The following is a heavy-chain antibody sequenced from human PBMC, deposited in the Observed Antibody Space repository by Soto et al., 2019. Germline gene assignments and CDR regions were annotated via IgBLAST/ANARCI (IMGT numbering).Heavy chain of an antibody. CDR1: GFPFSDHY. Sequence: PGGSLRLSCAALGFPFSDHYMDWVRQAPGKGLEWVGRIRNKANSYTTEYAASVKGRFTISRDDSKNLLFLQMFSLKTEDTAVYCCSRAGILTTPYYFDYWGQGTLVTVSS. CDR3: SRAGILTTPYYFDY. V-gene: IGHV3-72*01. D-gene: IGHD2-21*01. CDR2: IRNKANSYTT. J-gene: IGHJ4*01.